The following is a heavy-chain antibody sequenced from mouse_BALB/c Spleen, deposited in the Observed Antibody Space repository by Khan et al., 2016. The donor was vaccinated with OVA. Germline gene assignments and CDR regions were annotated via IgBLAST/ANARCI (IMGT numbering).Heavy chain of an antibody. D-gene: IGHD2-3*01. V-gene: IGHV3-2*02. Sequence: EVQLQESGPGLVKPSQSLSLTCTVTGYSIPSDYAWNWIRQFPGNKLEWMGYISYSGSTNYNPSLKSRISITRATSKNQFFLQLNSVTTEDTATXYCARDGSRYNYAMDYWGQGTSVTVSS. CDR1: GYSIPSDYA. CDR2: ISYSGST. J-gene: IGHJ4*01. CDR3: ARDGSRYNYAMDY.